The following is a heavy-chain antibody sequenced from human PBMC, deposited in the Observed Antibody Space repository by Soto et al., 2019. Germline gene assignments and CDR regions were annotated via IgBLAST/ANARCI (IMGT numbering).Heavy chain of an antibody. J-gene: IGHJ6*03. CDR1: SGSVTSGRFF. CDR2: IYYGGNT. Sequence: QVQLRESGPGVVKPSETLSLICSVSSGSVTSGRFFWSWVRQHPGKGLEWIGHIYYGGNTYYNPSLKSRVAMSVDTSKNRFSLTLSALTAADTAVYYCARSLPGGTIFYMDVWVEGTTVTVSS. D-gene: IGHD2-2*01. V-gene: IGHV4-31*02. CDR3: ARSLPGGTIFYMDV.